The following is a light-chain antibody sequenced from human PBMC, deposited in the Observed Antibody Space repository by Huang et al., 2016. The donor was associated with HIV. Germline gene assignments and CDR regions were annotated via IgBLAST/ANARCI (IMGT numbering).Light chain of an antibody. CDR2: GAS. CDR3: QQYNKWPPYT. Sequence: VMTQSPATLSVSPGERATLSCRASESILRNLAWYQQRPGQPPRLLIYGASVRLPGIPDRFRGSGSGTEFSLTLNSLQSEDFAVYYCQQYNKWPPYTYGQGTKLEIK. V-gene: IGKV3-15*01. J-gene: IGKJ2*01. CDR1: ESILRN.